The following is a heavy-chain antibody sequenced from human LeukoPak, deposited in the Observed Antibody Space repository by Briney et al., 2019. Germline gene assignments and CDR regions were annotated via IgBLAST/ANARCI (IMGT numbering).Heavy chain of an antibody. V-gene: IGHV1-24*01. CDR1: GYTLTDLS. J-gene: IGHJ4*02. Sequence: ASVKVSCKVSGYTLTDLSMHWVRQAPGKGLEWMGGFDPEDGETIYAQKFQGRVTMTEDTSTDTAYMELTSLRSEGTAVYYCAILNDYYDTSGYYWGQGTLVTVSS. CDR3: AILNDYYDTSGYY. D-gene: IGHD3-22*01. CDR2: FDPEDGET.